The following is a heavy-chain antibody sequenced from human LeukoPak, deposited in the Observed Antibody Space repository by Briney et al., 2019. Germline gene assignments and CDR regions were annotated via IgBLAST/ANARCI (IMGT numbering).Heavy chain of an antibody. CDR1: GFTFSNSW. J-gene: IGHJ4*02. CDR2: INGDGNRI. D-gene: IGHD1-26*01. Sequence: GGSLRLSCAASGFTFSNSWMLWVRRGPGEGLVWVSAINGDGNRIGYADSVKGRFTISRDNAKNTLYPQMNSLRAEDTAVYFCVSGGSYGYWGQGTLVTVSS. V-gene: IGHV3-74*01. CDR3: VSGGSYGY.